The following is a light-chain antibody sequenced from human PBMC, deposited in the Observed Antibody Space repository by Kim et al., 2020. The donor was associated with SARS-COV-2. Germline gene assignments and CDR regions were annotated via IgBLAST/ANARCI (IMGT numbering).Light chain of an antibody. CDR2: GAS. CDR1: QSISNY. Sequence: DIQMTQSPSSLSASVGDRVTITCRASQSISNYLHWYQQKPGQVPKLLNFGASNLQSGVPSRFTGSGSGTDFTLTITNLQPEDSASYYCQQSYSTLMYSFGQGTKLEI. V-gene: IGKV1-39*01. CDR3: QQSYSTLMYS. J-gene: IGKJ2*03.